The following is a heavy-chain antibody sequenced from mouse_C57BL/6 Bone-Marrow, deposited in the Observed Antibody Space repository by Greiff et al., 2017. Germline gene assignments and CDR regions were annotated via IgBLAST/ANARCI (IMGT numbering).Heavy chain of an antibody. Sequence: QVQLQLSGPGLVQPSQSLSITCTFSGFSLTSYGVHWVRQSPGKGLEWLGVIWSGGSTDYNAAFIFRLSISKDNSKSQVFFKMNSLQADDTAIYYCARRPFDGWGQGTTLTVSS. V-gene: IGHV2-2*01. CDR1: GFSLTSYG. CDR3: ARRPFDG. CDR2: IWSGGST. J-gene: IGHJ2*01.